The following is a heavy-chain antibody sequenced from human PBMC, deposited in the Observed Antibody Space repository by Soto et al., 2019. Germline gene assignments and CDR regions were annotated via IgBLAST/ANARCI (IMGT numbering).Heavy chain of an antibody. CDR1: GGSISTGGFY. V-gene: IGHV4-31*03. J-gene: IGHJ5*02. Sequence: TLSLTSIVSGGSISTGGFYWSWIRQFPGKGLEWIGQIYYSGSTFYNPSLQSRVIISFGISENQFSLHLSSVTAADTAVYYCSSREAYDSGSYSRFHPWGPGPLVTVSS. CDR2: IYYSGST. D-gene: IGHD3-10*01. CDR3: SSREAYDSGSYSRFHP.